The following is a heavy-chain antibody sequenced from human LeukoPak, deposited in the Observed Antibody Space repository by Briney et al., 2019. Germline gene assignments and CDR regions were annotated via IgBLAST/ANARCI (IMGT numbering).Heavy chain of an antibody. Sequence: SETLSLSCAVYGGSFSGYYWSWIRQPPGKGLEWIGEINHIGSTNYNPSLKSRVTISVDMSKNQFSLKLSSVTAADTAVYYCASGSGARGWFDPWGQGTLVTVSS. CDR1: GGSFSGYY. CDR3: ASGSGARGWFDP. J-gene: IGHJ5*02. D-gene: IGHD4/OR15-4a*01. V-gene: IGHV4-34*01. CDR2: INHIGST.